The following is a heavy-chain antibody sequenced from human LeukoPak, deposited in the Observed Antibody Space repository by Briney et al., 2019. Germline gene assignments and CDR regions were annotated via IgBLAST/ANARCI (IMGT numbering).Heavy chain of an antibody. Sequence: GGSLRLSCAASGFTFSIYAMSWLRQAPGKGLEWVSSFSGSGGSTYYADSVKGRFIISRDHSKNTLYLQMNSLRAEDTAVYYCAKQDSSGYYYRPFDYWGQGTLVTVSS. CDR3: AKQDSSGYYYRPFDY. V-gene: IGHV3-23*01. J-gene: IGHJ4*02. CDR2: FSGSGGST. CDR1: GFTFSIYA. D-gene: IGHD3-22*01.